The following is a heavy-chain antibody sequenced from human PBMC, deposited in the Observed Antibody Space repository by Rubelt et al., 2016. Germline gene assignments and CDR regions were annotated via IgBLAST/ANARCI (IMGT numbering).Heavy chain of an antibody. J-gene: IGHJ4*02. Sequence: EVQLVESGGGLVQPGGSLRLSCAASGFTFSSYAMSWVRQAPGKGLEWVSAISGSGGSTYYADSVKGRCTISRDKSKNTPYRQMNSLRAEDTAVYYCAKDRAEWELPEYFDYWGQGTLVTVSS. CDR3: AKDRAEWELPEYFDY. V-gene: IGHV3-23*04. CDR1: GFTFSSYA. CDR2: ISGSGGST. D-gene: IGHD1-26*01.